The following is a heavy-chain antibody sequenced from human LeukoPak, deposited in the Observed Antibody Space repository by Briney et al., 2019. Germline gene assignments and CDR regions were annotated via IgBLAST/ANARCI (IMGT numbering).Heavy chain of an antibody. Sequence: GGSLRLSCAASGFTFSSYEMNWVRQAPGKGLEWVSYISSSGSTIYYADSVKGRFTISRDNAKNSLYLQMNSLRAEDTAVYYCARDNERGDSSGYFMYDYWGQGTLVTVSS. V-gene: IGHV3-48*03. J-gene: IGHJ4*02. CDR2: ISSSGSTI. CDR3: ARDNERGDSSGYFMYDY. D-gene: IGHD3-22*01. CDR1: GFTFSSYE.